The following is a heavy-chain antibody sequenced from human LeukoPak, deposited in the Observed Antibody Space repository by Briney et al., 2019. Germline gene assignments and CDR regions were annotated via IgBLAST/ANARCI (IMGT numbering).Heavy chain of an antibody. J-gene: IGHJ4*02. Sequence: SETLSLTCAVYGGSFSGYYWSWIRQPPGEGLEWIGEINHSGSTNYNPSLKSRVTISVDTSKNQFSLKLSSVTAADTAVYYCARGLGYDSSGYYDYWGQGTLVTVSS. CDR1: GGSFSGYY. CDR2: INHSGST. V-gene: IGHV4-34*01. D-gene: IGHD3-22*01. CDR3: ARGLGYDSSGYYDY.